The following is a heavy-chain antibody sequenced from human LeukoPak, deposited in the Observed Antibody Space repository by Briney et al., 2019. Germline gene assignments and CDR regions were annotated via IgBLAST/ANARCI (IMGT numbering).Heavy chain of an antibody. D-gene: IGHD5-18*01. CDR2: INPSGGST. V-gene: IGHV1-46*01. CDR1: GYTFTSYY. J-gene: IGHJ4*02. CDR3: ASIFGDTAFDY. Sequence: ASVKVSCKASGYTFTSYYMHWERQAPGQGLEWMGIINPSGGSTSYAQKFQGRVTMTRDTSTSTVYMELSSLRSEDTAVYYCASIFGDTAFDYWGQGTLVTVSS.